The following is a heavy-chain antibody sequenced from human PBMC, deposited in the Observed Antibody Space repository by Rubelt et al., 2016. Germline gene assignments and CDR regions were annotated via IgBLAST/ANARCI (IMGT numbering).Heavy chain of an antibody. V-gene: IGHV3-74*01. Sequence: EVQLVESGGGLVQPGGSLRLSCAASGFTFSSYWMHWVRQAPGKGLVWVSRINSDGSSTSYADSVKGRFTISSDNAKNTLYLQMNSLRAEDTAVYYCARVMGAGSYYYGMDVWGQGTTVTVSS. CDR1: GFTFSSYW. D-gene: IGHD3-16*01. CDR2: INSDGSST. J-gene: IGHJ6*02. CDR3: ARVMGAGSYYYGMDV.